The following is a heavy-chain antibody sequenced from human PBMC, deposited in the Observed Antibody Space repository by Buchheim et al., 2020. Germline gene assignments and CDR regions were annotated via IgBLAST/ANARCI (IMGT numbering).Heavy chain of an antibody. D-gene: IGHD6-19*01. V-gene: IGHV1-18*01. CDR3: ARVGWVAVADYNNWFDP. CDR2: ISTYTGNT. J-gene: IGHJ5*02. Sequence: QVQLVQSGAEVKKPGASVKVSCKASGYTFTSYGISWVRQAPGQGLEWMGWISTYTGNTNSAQKLQGRVTMTTDTSTSTAFMELRSLTSDDTAVYYCARVGWVAVADYNNWFDPWGQGTL. CDR1: GYTFTSYG.